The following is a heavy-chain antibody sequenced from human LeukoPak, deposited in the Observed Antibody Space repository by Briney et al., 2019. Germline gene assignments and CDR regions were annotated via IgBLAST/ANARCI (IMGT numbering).Heavy chain of an antibody. CDR1: GFTFSSYG. CDR3: AKGRYCSSPSCWNFDS. CDR2: IRYDGSIK. Sequence: GGSLRLSCAASGFTFSSYGMHWVRQAPGKGLEWVAFIRYDGSIKYYTDSVKDRFTVSRDNSRNTLYLQMNSLRDEDTAVYYCAKGRYCSSPSCWNFDSWGQGTLVTVSS. D-gene: IGHD2-2*01. J-gene: IGHJ4*02. V-gene: IGHV3-30*02.